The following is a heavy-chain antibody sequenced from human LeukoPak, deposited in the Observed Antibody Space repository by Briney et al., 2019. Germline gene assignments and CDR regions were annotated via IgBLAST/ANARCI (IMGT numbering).Heavy chain of an antibody. Sequence: GRSLRLSCAASGCTFDDYAMHWVRQAPGKGLEWVSGISWNSGSIGYADSVKGRFTISRDNAKNSLYLQMNSLRAEDTALYYCAKEVIVGNFDYWGQGTLVTVSS. D-gene: IGHD3-22*01. CDR1: GCTFDDYA. CDR3: AKEVIVGNFDY. J-gene: IGHJ4*02. V-gene: IGHV3-9*01. CDR2: ISWNSGSI.